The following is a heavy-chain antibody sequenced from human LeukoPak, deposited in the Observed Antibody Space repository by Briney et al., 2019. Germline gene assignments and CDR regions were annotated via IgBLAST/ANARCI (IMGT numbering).Heavy chain of an antibody. CDR1: GFTFSSYA. V-gene: IGHV3-23*01. CDR2: ISNSGDST. Sequence: GGSLRLSCAASGFTFSSYAMSWVRQAPGEGLEWVSGISNSGDSTYYSDSLKGRFTISRDNSKNTLHLQMSNLRADDTALYYCVKDRCDGTTCPEVWGQGTLVTVSS. D-gene: IGHD2-2*01. CDR3: VKDRCDGTTCPEV. J-gene: IGHJ4*02.